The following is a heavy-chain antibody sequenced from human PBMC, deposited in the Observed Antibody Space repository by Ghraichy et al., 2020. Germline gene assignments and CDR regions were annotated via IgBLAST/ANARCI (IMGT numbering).Heavy chain of an antibody. Sequence: SETLSLTCTVSGGSISSYYWSWIRQPPGKGLEWIGYIYYSGSTNYNPSLKSRVTISVDTSKNQFSLKLSSVTAADTAVYCCARVRYSYRYGMDVWGQGTTVTVSS. CDR1: GGSISSYY. D-gene: IGHD5-18*01. CDR2: IYYSGST. J-gene: IGHJ6*02. CDR3: ARVRYSYRYGMDV. V-gene: IGHV4-59*01.